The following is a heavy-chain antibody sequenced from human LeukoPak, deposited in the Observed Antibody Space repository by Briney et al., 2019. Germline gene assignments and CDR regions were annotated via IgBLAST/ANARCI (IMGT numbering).Heavy chain of an antibody. J-gene: IGHJ4*02. CDR2: INLNSRTI. CDR3: ARGGAARPDY. D-gene: IGHD6-6*01. Sequence: GGSLRLSCAASGFTFSSYGMNWVRQAPGKGLEWVSYINLNSRTIDYADSVRGRFTISRDNAKSSLYLQMNSLRAEDTAVYYCARGGAARPDYWGQGTLVTVFS. CDR1: GFTFSSYG. V-gene: IGHV3-48*01.